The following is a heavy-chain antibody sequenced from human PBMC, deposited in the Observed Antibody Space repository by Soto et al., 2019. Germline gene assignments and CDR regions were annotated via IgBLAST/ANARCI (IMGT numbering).Heavy chain of an antibody. V-gene: IGHV4-34*01. CDR1: GGSFSGYY. CDR3: AGYYYGSGNYYAMQAY. Sequence: SETLSLTCAVSGGSFSGYYWSWSRLPPGNGLEWIGEINHSGSTNYNPSLKSRVTISVDTSKNQFSLKLSSVTAADTAVYYCAGYYYGSGNYYAMQAYWGQGTLVTVSS. CDR2: INHSGST. J-gene: IGHJ4*02. D-gene: IGHD3-10*01.